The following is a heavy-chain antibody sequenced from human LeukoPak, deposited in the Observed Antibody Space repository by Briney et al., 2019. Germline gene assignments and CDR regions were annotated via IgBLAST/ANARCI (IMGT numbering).Heavy chain of an antibody. CDR3: ARGSYFYGSGSFMGSDY. D-gene: IGHD3-10*01. Sequence: GASVKVSCKASGYTFTSYGISWVRQAPGQGLEWMGWISAYNGNTNYAQKLQGRVTMTTDTSATTAYMELSSLRSEDTAVYYCARGSYFYGSGSFMGSDYWGQGTLVTVSS. CDR2: ISAYNGNT. CDR1: GYTFTSYG. V-gene: IGHV1-18*01. J-gene: IGHJ4*02.